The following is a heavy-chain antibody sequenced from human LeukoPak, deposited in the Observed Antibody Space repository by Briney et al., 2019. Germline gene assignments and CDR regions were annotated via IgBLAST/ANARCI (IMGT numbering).Heavy chain of an antibody. CDR3: ARVRNWTAFDI. J-gene: IGHJ3*02. D-gene: IGHD1-1*01. CDR1: GGSISSYY. Sequence: SETLSLTCTVSGGSISSYYWSWIRQPPGKGLEWIGYIYYSGSTNYNPSLKSRVTISVDTSKNQFSLKLSSVTAADTAVYYCARVRNWTAFDIWGQGTMVTVSS. V-gene: IGHV4-59*01. CDR2: IYYSGST.